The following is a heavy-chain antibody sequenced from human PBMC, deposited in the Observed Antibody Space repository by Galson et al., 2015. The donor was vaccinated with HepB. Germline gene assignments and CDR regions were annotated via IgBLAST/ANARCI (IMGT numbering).Heavy chain of an antibody. Sequence: SLRLSCAASGFTFSSYAMSWVRQAPGKGLEWVANIKQDGSDKYYVDSVKGRFTISRDNSKNTLYLQMHSLRVEDTAVYYCAKDLVPTITRSWFDPWGQGSLVSVSS. CDR3: AKDLVPTITRSWFDP. D-gene: IGHD5-12*01. V-gene: IGHV3-7*01. CDR1: GFTFSSYA. CDR2: IKQDGSDK. J-gene: IGHJ5*02.